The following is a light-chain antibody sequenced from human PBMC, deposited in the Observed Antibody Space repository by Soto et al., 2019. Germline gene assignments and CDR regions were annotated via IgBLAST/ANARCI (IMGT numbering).Light chain of an antibody. CDR3: CSYAGSSVFYA. CDR1: SSDVGGYDY. CDR2: DVT. J-gene: IGLJ1*01. Sequence: QSALTQPRSVSGSPGQSVTISCTGTSSDVGGYDYVSWYQHHPGKAPKLIIYDVTKRPSGVPDRFSASKAGNTASLTISGLQPEDEADYHCCSYAGSSVFYAFGTGTKVTVL. V-gene: IGLV2-11*01.